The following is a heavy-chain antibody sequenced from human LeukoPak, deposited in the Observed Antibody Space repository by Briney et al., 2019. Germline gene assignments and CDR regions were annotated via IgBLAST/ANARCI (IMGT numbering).Heavy chain of an antibody. CDR3: ARDPVHSSGWFAVSYYYMDV. Sequence: GGSLRLSCAASGFTFSRHWMSWVRQAPGKGLEWVANIKQDGSEKFYEDSVKGRFTISRDNAKNSLYLQMNSLTAEDTAVYYCARDPVHSSGWFAVSYYYMDVWGKGTTVTVSS. CDR2: IKQDGSEK. D-gene: IGHD6-19*01. V-gene: IGHV3-7*01. CDR1: GFTFSRHW. J-gene: IGHJ6*03.